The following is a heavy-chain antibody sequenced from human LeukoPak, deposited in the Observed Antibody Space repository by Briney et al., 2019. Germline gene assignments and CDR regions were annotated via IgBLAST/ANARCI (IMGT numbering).Heavy chain of an antibody. V-gene: IGHV1-69*05. CDR2: IIPIFGTA. CDR1: GGTFSSYA. D-gene: IGHD2-2*01. Sequence: SVKVSCNASGGTFSSYAISWVRQAPGQGLEWMGGIIPIFGTANYAQKFQGRVTITTDESTSTAYMELSSLRSEDTAVYYCARIPTSVVPAAMNAFDIWGQGTMVTVSS. CDR3: ARIPTSVVPAAMNAFDI. J-gene: IGHJ3*02.